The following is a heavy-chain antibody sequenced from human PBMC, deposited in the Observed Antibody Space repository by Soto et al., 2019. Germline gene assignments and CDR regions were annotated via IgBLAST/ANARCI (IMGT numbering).Heavy chain of an antibody. CDR1: GYTFTSYY. Sequence: ASVKVSCKASGYTFTSYYMHWVRQAPGQGLEWMGIINPSGGSTSYAQKFQGRVTMTRDTSTSTVYMELSSLRSEDTAVYYCARDLAPIAARPSYYYYGMEVWGQGTTVNVSS. CDR3: ARDLAPIAARPSYYYYGMEV. J-gene: IGHJ6*02. CDR2: INPSGGST. V-gene: IGHV1-46*01. D-gene: IGHD6-6*01.